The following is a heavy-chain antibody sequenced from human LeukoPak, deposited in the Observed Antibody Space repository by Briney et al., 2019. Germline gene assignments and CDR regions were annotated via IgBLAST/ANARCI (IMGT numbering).Heavy chain of an antibody. Sequence: QPGRSLRLSCAASGFTFSSYAMHWVRQAPGKGLEWVAVISYDGSNKYYADSVKGRFTISRDNSKNTLYLQMNSLRAEDMAVYYCARSGYSSSWYVFSANIWFDPWGQGTLVTVSS. J-gene: IGHJ5*02. CDR1: GFTFSSYA. V-gene: IGHV3-30*04. D-gene: IGHD6-13*01. CDR2: ISYDGSNK. CDR3: ARSGYSSSWYVFSANIWFDP.